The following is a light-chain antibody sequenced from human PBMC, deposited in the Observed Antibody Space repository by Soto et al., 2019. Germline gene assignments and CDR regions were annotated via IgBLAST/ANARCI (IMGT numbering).Light chain of an antibody. J-gene: IGKJ3*01. CDR3: LQHSSYPFT. CDR1: QVISND. Sequence: DLQMTQSPSALSASVGDRVTITCRACQVISNDLGWYQQKPGKAPKRLIYAASSLRSGVTSRFSGSGSATEFILTISSLQPEDFSTDYCLQHSSYPFTFGPGTKVDIK. V-gene: IGKV1-17*01. CDR2: AAS.